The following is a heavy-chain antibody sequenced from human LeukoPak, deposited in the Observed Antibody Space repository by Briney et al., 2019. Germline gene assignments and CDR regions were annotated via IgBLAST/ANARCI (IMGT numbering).Heavy chain of an antibody. D-gene: IGHD1-7*01. Sequence: SETLSLTCTVSGGSISSGGYYWSWIRQHPGKGLEWIGYIYYSGSTYYNPSLKSRVTISVDTSKNQFSLKLSSVTAADTAVYYCARASRPDNWNYQSLVDPWGQGTLVTVSS. J-gene: IGHJ5*02. CDR2: IYYSGST. CDR3: ARASRPDNWNYQSLVDP. V-gene: IGHV4-31*03. CDR1: GGSISSGGYY.